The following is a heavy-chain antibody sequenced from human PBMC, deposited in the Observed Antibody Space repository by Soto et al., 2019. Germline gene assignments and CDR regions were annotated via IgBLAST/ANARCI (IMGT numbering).Heavy chain of an antibody. D-gene: IGHD2-2*01. CDR3: ARDRVPQLGYYGMDV. CDR2: INTDESSR. Sequence: EVQLVESGGGLVQPGGSLRLSCAASGFIFNSYWMHWVRQAPGKGLVWVSRINTDESSRSYADSVKGRFTISRDNAKNTRYLQMNSLRAEDTAGYFCARDRVPQLGYYGMDVWGQGTTVTVSS. J-gene: IGHJ6*02. V-gene: IGHV3-74*01. CDR1: GFIFNSYW.